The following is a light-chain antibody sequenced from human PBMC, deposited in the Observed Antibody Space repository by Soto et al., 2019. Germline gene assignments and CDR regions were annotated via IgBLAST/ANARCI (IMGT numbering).Light chain of an antibody. CDR2: QVS. CDR3: SSYTTNPNSV. Sequence: LTQPASVSGSPGQSITISFTGSISDVGSYDLVSWYQQHPGKAPKLMIYQVSRRPSGVSNRFFGSKSGNTASLAISGLQPEDEADYYCSSYTTNPNSVFATGPKDIVL. J-gene: IGLJ1*01. V-gene: IGLV2-14*02. CDR1: ISDVGSYDL.